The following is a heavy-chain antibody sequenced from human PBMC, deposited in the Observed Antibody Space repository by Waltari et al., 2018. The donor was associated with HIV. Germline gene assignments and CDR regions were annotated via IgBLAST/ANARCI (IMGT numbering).Heavy chain of an antibody. J-gene: IGHJ4*02. CDR2: ICYNGST. CDR3: ARTPRGEQWLAY. CDR1: GGSVRSSTFF. Sequence: QLQLQESGPGLVKPSETLSLTCIVSGGSVRSSTFFWCWIRQTLGKGPEWIGSICYNGSTYYNPSRKTQITISIDAPKEQFSLRLNSVTVADTGVYYCARTPRGEQWLAYWGQGTQVTVSS. D-gene: IGHD6-19*01. V-gene: IGHV4-39*01.